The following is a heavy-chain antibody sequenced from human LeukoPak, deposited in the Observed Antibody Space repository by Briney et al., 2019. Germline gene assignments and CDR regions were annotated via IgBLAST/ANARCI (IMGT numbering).Heavy chain of an antibody. V-gene: IGHV3-23*01. D-gene: IGHD3-10*01. CDR1: GFTFSSYV. Sequence: GGSLRLSCSASGFTFSSYVMTWVRQAPGQGLEWVSAVSGSGDDTYYADSVKRRFTISRDNSKNTLYLQMNSLRAEDTAVYYCAKKEAMIRGVPYYYDFWGQGTLVTVSS. J-gene: IGHJ4*02. CDR2: VSGSGDDT. CDR3: AKKEAMIRGVPYYYDF.